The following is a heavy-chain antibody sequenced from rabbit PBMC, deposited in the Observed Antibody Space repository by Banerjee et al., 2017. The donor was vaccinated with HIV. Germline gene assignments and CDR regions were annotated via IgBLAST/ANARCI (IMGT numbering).Heavy chain of an antibody. CDR2: IYHGDGST. J-gene: IGHJ3*01. V-gene: IGHV1S45*01. D-gene: IGHD4-2*01. CDR1: GFTLSSYW. CDR3: ARRYAGSAAYYSRLDL. Sequence: QEQLEESGGDLVKPEGSLTLTCTASGFTLSSYWICWVRQAPGKGLEWIACIYHGDGSTYYATWVNGRFTISKSSSTTVTLQMTSLTAADTATYFCARRYAGSAAYYSRLDLRGPGTLVTVS.